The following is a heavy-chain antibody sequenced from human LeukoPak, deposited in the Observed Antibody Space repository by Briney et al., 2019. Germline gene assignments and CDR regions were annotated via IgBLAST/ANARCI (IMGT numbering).Heavy chain of an antibody. J-gene: IGHJ3*02. CDR1: GFTFSSYA. CDR2: ISGSGGST. V-gene: IGHV3-23*01. Sequence: GSLRLSCAASGFTFSSYAMSWVRQAPGKGLEWVSAISGSGGSTYYADSVKGRFTISRDNSKNTLYLQMNSLRAEDTAVYYCAKDSPRYCSSTSCSDAFDIWGQGTMVTVSS. CDR3: AKDSPRYCSSTSCSDAFDI. D-gene: IGHD2-2*01.